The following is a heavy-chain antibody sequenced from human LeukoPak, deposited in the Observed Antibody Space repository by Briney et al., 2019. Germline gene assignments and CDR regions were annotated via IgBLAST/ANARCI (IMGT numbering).Heavy chain of an antibody. D-gene: IGHD2-21*02. J-gene: IGHJ4*02. CDR1: GFTFSSYA. CDR3: ARECGGDCYSRTSEN. Sequence: GGSLRLSCAASGFTFSSYAMSWVRQAPGKGLEWVSYISSSSSTIYYADSVKGRFTISRDNAKNSLYLQMNSLRDEDTAVYYCARECGGDCYSRTSENWGQGTLVTVSS. CDR2: ISSSSSTI. V-gene: IGHV3-48*02.